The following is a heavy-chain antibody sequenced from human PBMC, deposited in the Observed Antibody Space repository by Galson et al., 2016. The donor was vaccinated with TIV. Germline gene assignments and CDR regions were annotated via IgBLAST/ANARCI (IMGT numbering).Heavy chain of an antibody. CDR3: ASQRPAYSSSWYHFDD. Sequence: SLRLSCAASGFTFSSSTMNWVRQAPGKGLEWVSSISGRRSYIYYADSVKGRFTVSRDNAKNSLYLQMNGLRVEDSGVYFCASQRPAYSSSWYHFDDGGQGTPVTVSS. D-gene: IGHD6-13*01. CDR2: ISGRRSYI. J-gene: IGHJ4*02. CDR1: GFTFSSST. V-gene: IGHV3-21*01.